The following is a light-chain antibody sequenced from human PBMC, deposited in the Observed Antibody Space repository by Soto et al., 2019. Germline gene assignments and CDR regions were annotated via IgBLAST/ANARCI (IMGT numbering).Light chain of an antibody. Sequence: EIVITQSLSTVSVCAGEGTTLSCGASQSVSSNLAWYQQKPGQAPRLLIHGASTRATGFPARFSGSGSGTEFTLTISSLKSEDFAVYYCQQYNNWPRTFGQGTKVDNK. CDR2: GAS. CDR3: QQYNNWPRT. J-gene: IGKJ1*01. CDR1: QSVSSN. V-gene: IGKV3-15*01.